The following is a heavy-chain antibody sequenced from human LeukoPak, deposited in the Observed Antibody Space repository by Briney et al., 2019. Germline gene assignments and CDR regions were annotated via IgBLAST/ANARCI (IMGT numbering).Heavy chain of an antibody. D-gene: IGHD3-22*01. V-gene: IGHV3-38-3*01. CDR3: ARGEYYYDSSGMSTKRPLDY. J-gene: IGHJ4*02. CDR2: ISGGST. Sequence: GGSLRLSCAASGFTVSSNEMSWVRQAPGKGLEWVSSISGGSTYYADSRKGRFTISRDNSKNTLHLQMNSLRAEDTAVYYCARGEYYYDSSGMSTKRPLDYWGQGTLVTVSS. CDR1: GFTVSSNE.